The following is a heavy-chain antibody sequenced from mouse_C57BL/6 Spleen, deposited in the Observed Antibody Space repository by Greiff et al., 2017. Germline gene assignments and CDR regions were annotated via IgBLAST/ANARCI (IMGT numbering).Heavy chain of an antibody. Sequence: DVKLVESGGGLVKPGGSLKLSCAASGFTFSDYGMHWVRQAPEKGLEWVAYISSGSSTIYYADTVKGRFTISRDNAKNTLFLHMTSLRSEDTAMYYCAREGIYYGNYGFAYWGQGTLVTVSA. J-gene: IGHJ3*01. CDR2: ISSGSSTI. CDR1: GFTFSDYG. CDR3: AREGIYYGNYGFAY. V-gene: IGHV5-17*01. D-gene: IGHD2-1*01.